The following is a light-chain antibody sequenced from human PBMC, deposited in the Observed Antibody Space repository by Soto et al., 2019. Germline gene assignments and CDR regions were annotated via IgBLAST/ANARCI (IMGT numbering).Light chain of an antibody. CDR1: QSVSNN. V-gene: IGKV3-15*01. Sequence: ETVMTQSPGTLSVSPGERATLSCRASQSVSNNLAWYQQKPGQAPRLLIYGASTRATGIPARFSGSGSGTEFTLTISSLQSEDFAVYYCQQYNNWPPNTFGQGTRLEIK. CDR3: QQYNNWPPNT. J-gene: IGKJ5*01. CDR2: GAS.